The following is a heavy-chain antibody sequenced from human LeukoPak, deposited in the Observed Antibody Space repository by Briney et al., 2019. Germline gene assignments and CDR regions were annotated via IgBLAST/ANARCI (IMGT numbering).Heavy chain of an antibody. J-gene: IGHJ4*02. CDR2: ISSNVSIT. CDR3: VTLVVVPHLN. D-gene: IGHD2-15*01. Sequence: PGGSLRLSCAASGFTFSTYEMNWVRQAPGKGLEWVSYISSNVSITYYADSVKGRFTISRDNAKNSLYLQMKSLRAEGTAVYYCVTLVVVPHLNWGQGTLVTVSS. V-gene: IGHV3-48*03. CDR1: GFTFSTYE.